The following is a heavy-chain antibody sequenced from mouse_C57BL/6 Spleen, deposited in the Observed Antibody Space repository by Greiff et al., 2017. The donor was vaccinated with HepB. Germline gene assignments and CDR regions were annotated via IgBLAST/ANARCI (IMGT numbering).Heavy chain of an antibody. CDR1: GYSITSGYY. J-gene: IGHJ2*01. CDR2: ISYDGSN. CDR3: ARDGSSYGADY. Sequence: ESGPGLVKPSQSLSLTCSVTGYSITSGYYWNWIRQFPGNKLEWMGYISYDGSNNYNPSLKNRISITRDTSKNQFFLKLNSVTTEDTATYYCARDGSSYGADYWGQGTTLTVSS. D-gene: IGHD1-1*01. V-gene: IGHV3-6*01.